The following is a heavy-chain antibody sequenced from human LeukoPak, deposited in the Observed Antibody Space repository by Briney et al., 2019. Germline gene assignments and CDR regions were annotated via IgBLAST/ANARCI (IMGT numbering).Heavy chain of an antibody. J-gene: IGHJ5*02. D-gene: IGHD6-19*01. V-gene: IGHV4-4*09. CDR1: GDSISTYY. Sequence: PSETLSLTCTVSGDSISTYYWSWIRQPPGKGLEWIGCVCNSGGTNYNPSLKSRVTISVDTSKNQFSLNLSSVTAADTAVYYCAKTGRPNNSGWYRWFDPWGQGTLVTVSS. CDR2: VCNSGGT. CDR3: AKTGRPNNSGWYRWFDP.